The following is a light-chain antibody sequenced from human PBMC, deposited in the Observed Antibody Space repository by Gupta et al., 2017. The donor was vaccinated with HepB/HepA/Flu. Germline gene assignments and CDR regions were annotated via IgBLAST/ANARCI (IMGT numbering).Light chain of an antibody. CDR2: RNN. V-gene: IGLV1-47*01. CDR3: AAWDDSLSGWV. J-gene: IGLJ3*02. CDR1: SSNIGSNY. Sequence: QSVLTQPPSASGTPGQRVTISCSGSSSNIGSNYVYWYQQLPGPAPKLLIYRNNQRPSGVPARFSGSKSGTSASLAIIGLRAEDEADYYCAAWDDSLSGWVFGGGTKLAVL.